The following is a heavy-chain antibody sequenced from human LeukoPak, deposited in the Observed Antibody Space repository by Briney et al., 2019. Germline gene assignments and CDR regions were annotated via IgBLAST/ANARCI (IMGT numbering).Heavy chain of an antibody. CDR1: GYTFTGYY. CDR3: AIEYYDYVWGSYRYEGYFDY. V-gene: IGHV1-2*02. CDR2: INRNRGGT. J-gene: IGHJ4*02. Sequence: ASVKVSCKASGYTFTGYYMHWVRQAPGQGLEWMGWINRNRGGTNYAQKFQGRVTMTRDTSISTAYMELSRLRSDDTAVYYCAIEYYDYVWGSYRYEGYFDYWGQGTLVTVSS. D-gene: IGHD3-16*02.